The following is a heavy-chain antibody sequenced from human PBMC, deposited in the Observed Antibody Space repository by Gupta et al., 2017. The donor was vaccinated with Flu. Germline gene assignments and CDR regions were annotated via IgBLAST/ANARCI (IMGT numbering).Heavy chain of an antibody. CDR1: GFTFSNYA. CDR3: ARGRTAAAMYAMDV. J-gene: IGHJ6*02. V-gene: IGHV3-23*01. CDR2: GSGGST. D-gene: IGHD6-13*01. Sequence: EVQLSESGGGLVRPGGSLSLSCPASGFTFSNYAMNWVRQAPGKGLEWVSGSGGSTYYTDSVKDRFTISRDNSKNTLYLQMNSLRAEDTAIYYCARGRTAAAMYAMDVWGQGTTVTVSS.